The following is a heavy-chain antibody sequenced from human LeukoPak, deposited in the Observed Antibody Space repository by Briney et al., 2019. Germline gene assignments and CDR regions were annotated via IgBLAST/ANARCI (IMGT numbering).Heavy chain of an antibody. CDR2: IIPIFGTA. Sequence: AAVKVSCKASGGTFTSYAISWVRQAPGQGLEWMGGIIPIFGTANYAQKFQGRVTITTDESTSTAYMVLSSLRSEDTAVYYCARGGDTAMVTFDYWGQGTLVTVSS. CDR1: GGTFTSYA. D-gene: IGHD5-18*01. CDR3: ARGGDTAMVTFDY. J-gene: IGHJ4*02. V-gene: IGHV1-69*05.